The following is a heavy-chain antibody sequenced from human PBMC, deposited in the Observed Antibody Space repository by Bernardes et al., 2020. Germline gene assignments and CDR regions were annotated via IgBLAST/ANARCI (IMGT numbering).Heavy chain of an antibody. Sequence: SVKVSCKASGGTFSSYAISWVRQAPGQGLEWMGGIIPIFGTANYAQKFQGRVTITADESTSTAYMELSSLRSEDTAVYYCARAELSIAATGDFQHWGQGTLVTGSS. D-gene: IGHD6-6*01. CDR3: ARAELSIAATGDFQH. CDR1: GGTFSSYA. V-gene: IGHV1-69*13. CDR2: IIPIFGTA. J-gene: IGHJ1*01.